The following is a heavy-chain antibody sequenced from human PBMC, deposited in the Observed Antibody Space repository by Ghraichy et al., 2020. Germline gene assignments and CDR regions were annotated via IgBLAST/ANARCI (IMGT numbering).Heavy chain of an antibody. V-gene: IGHV3-21*01. Sequence: GGSLRLSCAASGFTFSSYSMNWVRQAPGKGLEWVSSISSRSDYIYYADSLKGRFTVSRDNADNSLFLQMNSLRAEDTAVYYCATTADYLYFYYWGQGTLVTVSS. CDR2: ISSRSDYI. D-gene: IGHD4-11*01. J-gene: IGHJ4*02. CDR1: GFTFSSYS. CDR3: ATTADYLYFYY.